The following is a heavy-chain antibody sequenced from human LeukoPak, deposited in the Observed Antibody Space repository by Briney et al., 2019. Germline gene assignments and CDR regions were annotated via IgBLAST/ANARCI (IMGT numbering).Heavy chain of an antibody. CDR1: GFSVSTFS. CDR2: FKWDGII. J-gene: IGHJ3*02. D-gene: IGHD5-12*01. CDR3: AGEDISLFTDAFDM. V-gene: IGHV3-74*01. Sequence: GGSLTLSCAASGFSVSTFSMHWVRQVPGKGLVWVSRFKWDGIISYADSVKGRFTISRDNAKNTVLLQMNSLRAEDTALYYCAGEDISLFTDAFDMRGQGTMVTVSS.